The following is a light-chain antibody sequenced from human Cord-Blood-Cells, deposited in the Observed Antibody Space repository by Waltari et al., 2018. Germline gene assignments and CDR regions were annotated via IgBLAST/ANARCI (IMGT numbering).Light chain of an antibody. CDR2: EDS. J-gene: IGLJ3*02. V-gene: IGLV3-10*01. CDR3: YSTDSSGNHKV. CDR1: ALPKKY. Sequence: SYELPQPPSVSVYPGQTASTTCSGDALPKKYSYSYQQKSGQAPVLVIYEDSKRPSGIPERFSGSSSGTMATLTISGAQVEDEAHYYCYSTDSSGNHKVFGGGTKLTVL.